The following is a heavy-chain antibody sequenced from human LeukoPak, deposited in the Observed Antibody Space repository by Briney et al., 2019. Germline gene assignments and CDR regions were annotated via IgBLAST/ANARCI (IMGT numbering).Heavy chain of an antibody. Sequence: SVKVSCKASGGTFSSYAIIWVRQAPGQGLEWMGGIIPIFGTANYAQKFQGRVTITADESTSTAYMELSSLRSEDTAVYYCARESITIFGVVIDYYMDVWGKGTTVTVSS. J-gene: IGHJ6*03. CDR1: GGTFSSYA. CDR3: ARESITIFGVVIDYYMDV. CDR2: IIPIFGTA. D-gene: IGHD3-3*01. V-gene: IGHV1-69*13.